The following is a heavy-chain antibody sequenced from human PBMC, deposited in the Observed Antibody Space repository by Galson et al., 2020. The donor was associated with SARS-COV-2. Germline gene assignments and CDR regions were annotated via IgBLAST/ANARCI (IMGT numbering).Heavy chain of an antibody. CDR2: IIPMLGPA. CDR3: ARGGLIAASGFDP. V-gene: IGHV1-69*13. D-gene: IGHD6-13*01. Sequence: SVKVSCKASGGTFNNYVVSWVRRAPGQGLEWMGGIIPMLGPANYAQKFQGRVTINADDSTSTAYMELSSLRSEDTAVYYCARGGLIAASGFDPWGQGTLVTVSS. CDR1: GGTFNNYV. J-gene: IGHJ5*02.